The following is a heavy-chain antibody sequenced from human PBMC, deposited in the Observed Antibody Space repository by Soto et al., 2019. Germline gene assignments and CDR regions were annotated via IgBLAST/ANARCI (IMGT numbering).Heavy chain of an antibody. V-gene: IGHV6-1*01. D-gene: IGHD1-7*01. Sequence: SQTLSLTCAISGDSVSSNSAAWNWIRQSPSRGLEWLGRTYYRSKWYNDYAVSVKSRITINPDTSKNQFSLQLNSVAPEDTAVYYCARVAQTGTTDYYYYMDVWGKGTTVTVSS. CDR1: GDSVSSNSAA. J-gene: IGHJ6*03. CDR2: TYYRSKWYN. CDR3: ARVAQTGTTDYYYYMDV.